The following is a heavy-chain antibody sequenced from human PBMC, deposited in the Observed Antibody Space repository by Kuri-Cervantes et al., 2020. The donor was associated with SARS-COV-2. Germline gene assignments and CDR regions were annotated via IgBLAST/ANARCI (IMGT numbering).Heavy chain of an antibody. CDR3: AREMSESTSGSWFDP. D-gene: IGHD1-1*01. V-gene: IGHV5-10-1*01. Sequence: KVSCKGSGYSFTSYWISWVRQMPGKGLEWMGRIDPSGSYTHYNPSSQGHVIISAEKSISTAYLEWSSLRAADTALYFCAREMSESTSGSWFDPWGQGTLVTVSS. J-gene: IGHJ5*02. CDR1: GYSFTSYW. CDR2: IDPSGSYT.